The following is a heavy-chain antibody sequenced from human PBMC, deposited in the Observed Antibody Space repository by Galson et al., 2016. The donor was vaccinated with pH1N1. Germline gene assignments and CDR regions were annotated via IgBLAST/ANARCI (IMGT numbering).Heavy chain of an antibody. CDR1: GFTFDTFA. CDR3: AREDWSYGDTYYNGMDV. V-gene: IGHV3-30-3*01. Sequence: SLRLSCAASGFTFDTFAMHWVRQNPGKGLEWVAFISYNGHDQSYANSVKGRFTVSRDNSKNTLYLQMSSLRPEDTALYYCAREDWSYGDTYYNGMDVWSQGTTVIVPS. J-gene: IGHJ6*02. D-gene: IGHD4-17*01. CDR2: ISYNGHDQ.